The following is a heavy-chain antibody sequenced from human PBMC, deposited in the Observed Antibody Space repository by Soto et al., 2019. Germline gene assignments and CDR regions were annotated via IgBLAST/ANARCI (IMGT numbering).Heavy chain of an antibody. CDR1: GFTFSSYA. D-gene: IGHD3-10*01. V-gene: IGHV3-23*01. CDR2: ISGSGGST. CDR3: AKARGVYYYYGMDV. Sequence: EVQLLESGGGLVQPGGSLRLSCAASGFTFSSYAMSWVRQAPGKGLEWVSAISGSGGSTYDADSVKGRFTISRDNSKNTLYLQMNSLRAEDTAVYYCAKARGVYYYYGMDVWGQGTTVTGSS. J-gene: IGHJ6*02.